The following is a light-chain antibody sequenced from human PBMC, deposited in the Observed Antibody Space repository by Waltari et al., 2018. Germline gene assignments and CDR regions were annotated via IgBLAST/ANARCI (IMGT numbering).Light chain of an antibody. Sequence: DIVMTQSPLSLPVTPGEPASISCRSSQSLLHVDGYNYLDWYLQKPGQSPQVLIYMGSNRAAGVPDRFSGSGLGTDFTLKISRVEAEDVGVYYCMQPLETPWTFGQGTKVEIK. J-gene: IGKJ1*01. CDR3: MQPLETPWT. CDR1: QSLLHVDGYNY. V-gene: IGKV2-28*01. CDR2: MGS.